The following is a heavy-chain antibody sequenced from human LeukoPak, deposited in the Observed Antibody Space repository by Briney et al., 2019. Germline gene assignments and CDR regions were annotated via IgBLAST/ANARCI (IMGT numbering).Heavy chain of an antibody. D-gene: IGHD5-18*01. CDR2: ISAYNGAT. J-gene: IGHJ6*03. V-gene: IGHV1-18*01. CDR3: ASEVRGAMDDHYYYYMDV. CDR1: GYTFTSYG. Sequence: ASVKVSCKASGYTFTSYGISWVRQAPGQGLEWMGWISAYNGATHYAQKFQGRVTMTRDTSISTAYMELSRLRSDDTAVYYCASEVRGAMDDHYYYYMDVWGKGTTVTVSS.